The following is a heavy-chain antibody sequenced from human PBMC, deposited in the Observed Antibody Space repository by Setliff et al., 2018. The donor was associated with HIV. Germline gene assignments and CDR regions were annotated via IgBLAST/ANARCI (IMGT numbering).Heavy chain of an antibody. CDR1: GGSIRRSSYY. V-gene: IGHV4-39*02. J-gene: IGHJ4*02. D-gene: IGHD6-13*01. Sequence: PSETLSLTCTVSGGSIRRSSYYWGWIRQPPGKGLEWIGSFSYSESTYYNPSLKSRVTISVDTSKNQFSLKLSSVTAADTAVYYCARDGYSSSWYVISGSFDYWGQGILVTV. CDR2: FSYSEST. CDR3: ARDGYSSSWYVISGSFDY.